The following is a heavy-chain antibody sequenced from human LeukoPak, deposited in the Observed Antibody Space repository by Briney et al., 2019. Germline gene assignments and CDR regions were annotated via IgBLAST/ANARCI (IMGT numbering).Heavy chain of an antibody. D-gene: IGHD3-22*01. Sequence: GGSLRLSCAASGFTFSSYLMSWVRQAPGKGLEWVANIKKDGSEKCYVDSVKGRFTISRDNGKNSLYLQMNSLSAEDTAVYYCARQDSPYSYDSSGYSDYWGQGTLVTVSS. CDR1: GFTFSSYL. V-gene: IGHV3-7*01. CDR3: ARQDSPYSYDSSGYSDY. J-gene: IGHJ4*02. CDR2: IKKDGSEK.